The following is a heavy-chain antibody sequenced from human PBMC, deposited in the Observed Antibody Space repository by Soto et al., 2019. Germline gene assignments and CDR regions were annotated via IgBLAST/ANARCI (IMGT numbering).Heavy chain of an antibody. J-gene: IGHJ4*02. CDR2: IYWDDDK. D-gene: IGHD3-10*01. Sequence: QITLKESGPTLVKPTQTLTLTCTFSGFSLSTSGVGVGWIRQPPGKALEWLALIYWDDDKRYSPSLKSRLTLTKDTSKNQGVPTMTNMDPVDTATYYCAHIWFGEFDYWGQGTLVTVSS. CDR3: AHIWFGEFDY. V-gene: IGHV2-5*02. CDR1: GFSLSTSGVG.